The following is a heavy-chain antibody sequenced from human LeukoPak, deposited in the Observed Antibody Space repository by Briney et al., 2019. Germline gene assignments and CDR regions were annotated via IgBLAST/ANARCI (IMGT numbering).Heavy chain of an antibody. CDR1: EFTFSGYA. Sequence: PGGSLRLSCAASEFTFSGYAMSWVRQAPGKGLEWVSAISGSDGSTYYADSVKGRFTISRDNSKSTLYLQMNSLRVEDTAVYYCARAKYSSRWSLDYWGQGALVTVSS. CDR2: ISGSDGST. CDR3: ARAKYSSRWSLDY. D-gene: IGHD6-13*01. J-gene: IGHJ4*02. V-gene: IGHV3-23*01.